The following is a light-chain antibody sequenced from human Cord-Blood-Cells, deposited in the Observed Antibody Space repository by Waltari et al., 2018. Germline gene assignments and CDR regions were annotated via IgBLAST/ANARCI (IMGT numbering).Light chain of an antibody. Sequence: QSALTQPPSASGSPGQSVPIPCTGTSRDVGGYNSVSRYQQHPGKAPKLMIYEVSKRPSGVPDRFSGSKSGNTASLTVSGLQAEDEADYYCSSYAGSNNGVFGGGTKLTVL. V-gene: IGLV2-8*01. CDR2: EVS. CDR1: SRDVGGYNS. CDR3: SSYAGSNNGV. J-gene: IGLJ3*02.